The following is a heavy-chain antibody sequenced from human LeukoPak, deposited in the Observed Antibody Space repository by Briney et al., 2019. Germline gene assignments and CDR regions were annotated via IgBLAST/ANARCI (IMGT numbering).Heavy chain of an antibody. D-gene: IGHD5-18*01. CDR3: ARHGRGYTYQNWFDP. CDR1: GGSFSGYY. J-gene: IGHJ5*02. V-gene: IGHV4-34*01. Sequence: SETLSLTCAVYGGSFSGYYWSWIRQPPGKGLEWIGEINHSGSTNYNPSLKSRVTISVDTSKNQFSLKLTSVTAADTAVYFCARHGRGYTYQNWFDPWGQGTLVTVSS. CDR2: INHSGST.